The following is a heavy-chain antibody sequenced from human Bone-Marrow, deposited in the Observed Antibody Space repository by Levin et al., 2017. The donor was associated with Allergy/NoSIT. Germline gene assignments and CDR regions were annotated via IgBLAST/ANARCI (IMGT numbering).Heavy chain of an antibody. CDR1: GFTFSSYA. CDR3: ARDGRGMDV. J-gene: IGHJ6*02. V-gene: IGHV3-30*04. Sequence: SCAASGFTFSSYAMHWVRQAPGKGLEWVAVISYDGSNKYYADSVKGRFTISRDNSKNTLYLQMNSLRAEDTAVYYCARDGRGMDVWGQGTTVTVSS. CDR2: ISYDGSNK.